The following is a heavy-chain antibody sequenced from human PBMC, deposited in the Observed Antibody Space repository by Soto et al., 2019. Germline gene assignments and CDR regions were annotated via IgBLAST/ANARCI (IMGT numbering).Heavy chain of an antibody. Sequence: LCGGSISSGENFWNWIRQSPGKGLEWIGYIHHSGSTYYNPSLKSRLTISVDTSKNQISLKLNSVTAADTAVYYCARDTGTYPYYFDYWGQGTLVTVSS. J-gene: IGHJ4*02. CDR2: IHHSGST. D-gene: IGHD1-26*01. CDR1: GGSISSGENF. CDR3: ARDTGTYPYYFDY. V-gene: IGHV4-30-4*01.